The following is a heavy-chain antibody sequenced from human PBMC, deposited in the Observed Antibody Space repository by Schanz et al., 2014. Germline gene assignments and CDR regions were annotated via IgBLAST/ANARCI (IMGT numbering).Heavy chain of an antibody. CDR1: TFSTYY. CDR3: AGAVVTIRDDAFDI. D-gene: IGHD5-12*01. Sequence: TFSTYYMNWVRQAPGKGLEWVSSISSSSSYISYADSVKGRFTISRDNAKNSLYLQMNSLRSEDTAVYYCAGAVVTIRDDAFDIRGKGTIDAV. CDR2: ISSSSSYI. V-gene: IGHV3-21*01. J-gene: IGHJ3*02.